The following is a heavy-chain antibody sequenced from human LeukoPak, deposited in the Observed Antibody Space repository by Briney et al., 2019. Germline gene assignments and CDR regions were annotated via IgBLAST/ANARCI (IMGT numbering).Heavy chain of an antibody. Sequence: ASVKVSCKASGYTFTSYGISWVRQAPGQGLEWMGWISAYNGNTKYAQKFQGRVTMTTDTSTSTAYMELRSLRSDDTAVYYCARDRLDYYDSSGYSDYWGQGILVTVSS. CDR3: ARDRLDYYDSSGYSDY. D-gene: IGHD3-22*01. CDR2: ISAYNGNT. J-gene: IGHJ4*02. V-gene: IGHV1-18*01. CDR1: GYTFTSYG.